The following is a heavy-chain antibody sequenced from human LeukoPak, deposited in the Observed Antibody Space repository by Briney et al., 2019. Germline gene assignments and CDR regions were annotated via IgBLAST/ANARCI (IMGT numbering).Heavy chain of an antibody. D-gene: IGHD2-15*01. V-gene: IGHV4-39*07. CDR1: GGSISSSSYY. CDR3: ARDNPAADHTFDY. J-gene: IGHJ4*02. CDR2: IYYSGST. Sequence: SETLSLTCTVSGGSISSSSYYWGWIRQPPVKGLEWIGSIYYSGSTYYNPSLKSRVTISVDTSKNQFSLKLSSVTAADTAVYYCARDNPAADHTFDYWGQGTLVTVSS.